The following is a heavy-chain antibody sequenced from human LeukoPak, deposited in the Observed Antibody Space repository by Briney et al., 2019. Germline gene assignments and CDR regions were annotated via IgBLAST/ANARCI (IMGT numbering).Heavy chain of an antibody. J-gene: IGHJ4*02. D-gene: IGHD2-21*01. CDR3: ARACGGNRLWSVID. CDR2: IFHSGRT. V-gene: IGHV4-59*01. CDR1: GGSFSNYY. Sequence: SETLSLTCTVSGGSFSNYYWSWIRQPPGKGVEWGGYIFHSGRTNYAPSLKSRVTISVHASKTLLSLKLSSVTAADTAVYYCARACGGNRLWSVIDWGQGTLVTVSS.